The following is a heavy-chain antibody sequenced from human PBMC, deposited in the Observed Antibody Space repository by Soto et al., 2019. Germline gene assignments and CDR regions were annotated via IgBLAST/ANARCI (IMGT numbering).Heavy chain of an antibody. V-gene: IGHV1-46*01. CDR3: ARDGLGSGGYSEV. D-gene: IGHD7-27*01. Sequence: QVQLVQSGAEVKKPGASVRVSCKASGYTFTSYYIHWVRQAPGQGPAWMGMINPSGGSTSFAQKFQGRVTMTTDTSTSTVYLELRSLTSEDTAVYYCARDGLGSGGYSEVWGRGTLFTVSS. CDR2: INPSGGST. J-gene: IGHJ2*01. CDR1: GYTFTSYY.